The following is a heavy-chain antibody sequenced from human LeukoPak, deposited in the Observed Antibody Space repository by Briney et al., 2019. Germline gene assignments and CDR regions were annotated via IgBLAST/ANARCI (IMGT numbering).Heavy chain of an antibody. J-gene: IGHJ4*02. Sequence: SETLSLTCTVSGYSISSGYYWGWIRQPPGKGLEWIGSIYHSGNTYYNPSLNSRVTISVDTSKNQFSLKLTSVTAADTAVYFCARGLSGSFQYYFDYWGQGTLVTVSS. D-gene: IGHD1-26*01. V-gene: IGHV4-38-2*02. CDR1: GYSISSGYY. CDR2: IYHSGNT. CDR3: ARGLSGSFQYYFDY.